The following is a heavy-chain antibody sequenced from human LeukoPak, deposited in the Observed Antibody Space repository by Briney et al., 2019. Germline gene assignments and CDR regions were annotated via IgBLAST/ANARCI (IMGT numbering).Heavy chain of an antibody. Sequence: GGSLRLSCAASGFTFSSYSMNWVRQAPGEGLEWVSSISSSSSYIYYADSVKGRFTISRDNAKNSLYLQMNSLRAEDTAVYYCASPLLGGDCLGHRGQGTLVTVSS. J-gene: IGHJ1*01. V-gene: IGHV3-21*01. CDR3: ASPLLGGDCLGH. CDR2: ISSSSSYI. CDR1: GFTFSSYS. D-gene: IGHD2-21*02.